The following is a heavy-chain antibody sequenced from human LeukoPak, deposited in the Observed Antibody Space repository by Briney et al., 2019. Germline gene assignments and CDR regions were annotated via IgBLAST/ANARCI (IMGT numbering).Heavy chain of an antibody. Sequence: GGSLRLSCAASGFTFSSYSMNWVRQAPGKGLEWVSYISSSSSTIYYADSVKGRFTISRDNAKNSLYLQMNSLRAEDTAVYYCAREGHLDQRAIDYWGQGTLVTVSS. CDR2: ISSSSSTI. CDR1: GFTFSSYS. CDR3: AREGHLDQRAIDY. J-gene: IGHJ4*02. V-gene: IGHV3-48*01.